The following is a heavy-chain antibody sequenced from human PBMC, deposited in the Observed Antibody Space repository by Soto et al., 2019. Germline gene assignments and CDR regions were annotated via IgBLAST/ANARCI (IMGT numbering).Heavy chain of an antibody. Sequence: SETLSPTCAVYGGSFSGYYWSWIRQPPGQGLEWIGEINHSGSTNYNPSLKSRVTISVDTSKNQFSLKLSSVTAADTAVYYCARGKTTYYYDSSGYTPFDYWGQGTLVTVS. J-gene: IGHJ4*02. D-gene: IGHD3-22*01. CDR2: INHSGST. V-gene: IGHV4-34*01. CDR3: ARGKTTYYYDSSGYTPFDY. CDR1: GGSFSGYY.